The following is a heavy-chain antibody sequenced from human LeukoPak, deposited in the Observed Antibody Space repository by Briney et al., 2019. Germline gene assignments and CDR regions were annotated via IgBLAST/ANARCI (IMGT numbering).Heavy chain of an antibody. CDR3: ARRGSAAHYYAMDL. CDR2: IYPGDSET. CDR1: GYRFSRYW. D-gene: IGHD2-15*01. Sequence: GESLKISCKGSGYRFSRYWIGWVRQMPGKGLEWMGTIYPGDSETRYSPSFQGQVTISADKSINSAYLQWSSLKASDTAMYCARRGSAAHYYAMDLWGQGTPVTVSS. J-gene: IGHJ6*02. V-gene: IGHV5-51*03.